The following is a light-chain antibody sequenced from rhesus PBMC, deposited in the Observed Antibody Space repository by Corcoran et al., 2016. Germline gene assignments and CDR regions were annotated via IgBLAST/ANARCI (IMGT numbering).Light chain of an antibody. V-gene: IGKV3-42*02. Sequence: EIVMTQSPATPSLSPGERATLSCRARPSVSSSLAWFQQTPGQAPRLLICGASSRATGIPDRFSVSGAEKEFTLTIGSLEPEDFAVYYCQQYSNWPLYSFGQGTKVEIK. CDR2: GAS. CDR1: PSVSSS. CDR3: QQYSNWPLYS. J-gene: IGKJ2*01.